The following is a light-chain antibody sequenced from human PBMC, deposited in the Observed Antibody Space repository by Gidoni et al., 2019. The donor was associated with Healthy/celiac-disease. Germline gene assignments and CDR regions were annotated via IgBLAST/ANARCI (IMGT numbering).Light chain of an antibody. CDR2: AAS. CDR1: QSISSY. Sequence: DIQMTQSPSSLSASVGDRVTITCRASQSISSYLNWYRQKPVKAPKLLIYAASILQSGVPSRFSGSGSGTDFTLTISSLQPEDFAAYYCQQSYSTPPTFGGGTKVEIQ. CDR3: QQSYSTPPT. J-gene: IGKJ4*01. V-gene: IGKV1-39*01.